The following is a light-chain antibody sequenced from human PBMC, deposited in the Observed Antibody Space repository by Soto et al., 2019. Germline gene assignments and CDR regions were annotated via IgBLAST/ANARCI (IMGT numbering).Light chain of an antibody. CDR2: EGS. CDR3: SSYTSSSPDV. J-gene: IGLJ1*01. CDR1: SSDVGSYNL. Sequence: QSVLTQPASVSGSPGQSITISCTGTSSDVGSYNLVSWYQQHPGEAPKLMIYEGSKRPSGVSNRFSGSKSGNTASLTISGLQAEDEADYYCSSYTSSSPDVFGTGTKVTVL. V-gene: IGLV2-14*02.